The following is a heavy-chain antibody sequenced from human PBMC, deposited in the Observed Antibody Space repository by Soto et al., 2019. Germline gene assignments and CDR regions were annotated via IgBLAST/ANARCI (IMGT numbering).Heavy chain of an antibody. V-gene: IGHV3-74*01. J-gene: IGHJ6*03. CDR2: IKRDGSTT. CDR3: ARGAINYYYEDV. CDR1: GFTFSDYW. Sequence: EVQLVESGGGLVQPGGSLSPSGAASGFTFSDYWRHWVRQAPGKGLEWVLRIKRDGSTTNYADSVKGRFTISRDNAKNTLYLEMNSLRVEDTADYYCARGAINYYYEDVWGKGTTVTVSS.